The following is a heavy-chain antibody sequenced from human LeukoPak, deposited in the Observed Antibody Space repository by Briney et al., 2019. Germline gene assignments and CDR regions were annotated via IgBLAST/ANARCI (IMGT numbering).Heavy chain of an antibody. J-gene: IGHJ4*02. Sequence: GASVKVSCKASGYTFTSYYMHWVRQAPGQGLEWMGIINPSGGSTSYAQKFQGRVTMTRDTSTSTVYMELSSLRSEDTAVYYCARVARQYYDFWVFDYWGQGTLVTVSS. V-gene: IGHV1-46*01. CDR2: INPSGGST. CDR1: GYTFTSYY. CDR3: ARVARQYYDFWVFDY. D-gene: IGHD3-3*01.